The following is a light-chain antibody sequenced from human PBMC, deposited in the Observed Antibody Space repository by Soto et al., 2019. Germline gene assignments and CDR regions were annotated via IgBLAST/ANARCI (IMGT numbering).Light chain of an antibody. CDR1: QSVSSSS. CDR2: GTS. V-gene: IGKV3-20*01. J-gene: IGKJ5*01. CDR3: QQYTSSPPT. Sequence: ETVLTQSPGTLSLSPGERATLSCRASQSVSSSSLAWYQQRPGQAPRLLIYGTSSRATGIPDSFSGSGSGTDFTLTISRLEPEDFAVYYCQQYTSSPPTFGQGTRLEIK.